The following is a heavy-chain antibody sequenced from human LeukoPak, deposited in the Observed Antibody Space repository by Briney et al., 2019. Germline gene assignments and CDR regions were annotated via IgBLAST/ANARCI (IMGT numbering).Heavy chain of an antibody. Sequence: SETLSLTCIVSGGSISSTTYYWGWIRQPPGKRLEWLGSIYYSGNTYYNPSLKSRVTISIDTSKNQFSLNLNSVTAADTALYFCARHYLGGNYPDYFNHWGQGTLVTVSS. CDR3: ARHYLGGNYPDYFNH. J-gene: IGHJ4*02. CDR1: GGSISSTTYY. D-gene: IGHD1-26*01. V-gene: IGHV4-39*01. CDR2: IYYSGNT.